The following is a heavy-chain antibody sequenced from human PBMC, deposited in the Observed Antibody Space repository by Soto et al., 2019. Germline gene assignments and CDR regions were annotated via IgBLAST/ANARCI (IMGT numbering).Heavy chain of an antibody. Sequence: EVQLVESGGGLVQPGGSLGPSCPPSGFGVSDNYLGWVVQAPGKGLEWISVIYSSGDTYYADSVKGRLTISRDNSRNTLYLQINDLRVEDTAIYYCARDPGYGRGVSFDPWGQGIPVTVSS. V-gene: IGHV3-66*01. CDR3: ARDPGYGRGVSFDP. J-gene: IGHJ5*02. CDR2: IYSSGDT. D-gene: IGHD2-8*01. CDR1: GFGVSDNY.